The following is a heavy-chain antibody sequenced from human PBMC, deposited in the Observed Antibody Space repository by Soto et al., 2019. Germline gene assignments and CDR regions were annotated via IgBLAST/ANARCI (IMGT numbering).Heavy chain of an antibody. CDR2: ISAYNGDT. CDR3: AREDCCSTSCYIGY. D-gene: IGHD2-2*02. J-gene: IGHJ4*02. Sequence: QVQLVQSGAEVKKPGASVKVSCKASGYTFTSYGISWVRQAPGQGLEWMGWISAYNGDTKYAQNLQGRVTMTTDTPTSTAYMELRSLRSDDTAVYYCAREDCCSTSCYIGYWGQGTLVIVSS. CDR1: GYTFTSYG. V-gene: IGHV1-18*01.